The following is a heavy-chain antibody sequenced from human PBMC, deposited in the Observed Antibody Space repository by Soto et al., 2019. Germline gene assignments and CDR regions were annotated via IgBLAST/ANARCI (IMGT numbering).Heavy chain of an antibody. J-gene: IGHJ3*02. CDR3: ATVSRITMIVRAFDI. D-gene: IGHD3-22*01. V-gene: IGHV1-24*01. Sequence: GASVKVSCKVSGYTLTELSMHWVRQAPGKGLEWMGGFDPEDGETIYAQKFQGRVTITEDTSTDTAYMELSSLRSEDTAVYYCATVSRITMIVRAFDIWGQGTMVTVSS. CDR1: GYTLTELS. CDR2: FDPEDGET.